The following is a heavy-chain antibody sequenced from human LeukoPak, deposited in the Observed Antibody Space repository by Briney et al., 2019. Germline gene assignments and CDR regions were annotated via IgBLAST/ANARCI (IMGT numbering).Heavy chain of an antibody. V-gene: IGHV3-48*04. CDR2: ISSSGSTI. CDR3: ASVVGATFYYGMDV. Sequence: GGSLRLSCAASGFAFNSYSMNWVRQAPGKGLEWVSYISSSGSTIYYADSVKGRFTISRDNAKNSLYLQMNSLRAEDTAVYYCASVVGATFYYGMDVWGQGTTVTVSS. D-gene: IGHD1-26*01. J-gene: IGHJ6*02. CDR1: GFAFNSYS.